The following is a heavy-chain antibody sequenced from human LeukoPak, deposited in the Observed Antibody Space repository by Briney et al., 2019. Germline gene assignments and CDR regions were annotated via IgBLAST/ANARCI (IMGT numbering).Heavy chain of an antibody. Sequence: SETLSLTCTVSGGSFSSRSHYWGWIRQTPGKGLEWIGSMFYSGSTYYNPSLKSRVIISVDTSKNQFYLKVSSVTAADTAVYYCARADVGINWFDPWGQGTLVTVSS. CDR2: MFYSGST. V-gene: IGHV4-39*01. J-gene: IGHJ5*02. CDR3: ARADVGINWFDP. D-gene: IGHD1-26*01. CDR1: GGSFSSRSHY.